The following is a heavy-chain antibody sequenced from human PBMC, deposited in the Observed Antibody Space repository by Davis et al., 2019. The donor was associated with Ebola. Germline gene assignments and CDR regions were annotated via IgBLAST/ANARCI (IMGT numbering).Heavy chain of an antibody. D-gene: IGHD3-3*01. Sequence: SVKVSCKASGGTFSSYAISWVRQAPGQGLEWMGRIIPILGKANYAQKFQGRVTITADKSTSTAYMELNSLRAEDTAVYYCAKDTLEWFDLITYGMDVWGQGTTVTVSS. CDR1: GGTFSSYA. CDR2: IIPILGKA. V-gene: IGHV1-69*04. CDR3: AKDTLEWFDLITYGMDV. J-gene: IGHJ6*02.